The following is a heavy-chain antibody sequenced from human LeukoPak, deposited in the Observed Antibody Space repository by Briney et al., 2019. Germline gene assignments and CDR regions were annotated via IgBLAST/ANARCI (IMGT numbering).Heavy chain of an antibody. CDR2: VSSSGTT. Sequence: SQTLSLTCTVSGGSISRDGHYWSWIRQYPGKGLESIGSVSSSGTTTYNPSLKSRVTISLDTSQNQFSLNLRSLTAADTAVYYCAREMVRDTFDIWGQGTMVTVSS. V-gene: IGHV4-31*03. CDR3: AREMVRDTFDI. CDR1: GGSISRDGHY. J-gene: IGHJ3*02. D-gene: IGHD2-8*01.